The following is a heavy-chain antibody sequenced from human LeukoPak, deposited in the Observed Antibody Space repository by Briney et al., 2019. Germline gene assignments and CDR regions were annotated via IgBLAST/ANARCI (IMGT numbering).Heavy chain of an antibody. CDR3: ANDSSGRYSSSPGVFYYFDH. D-gene: IGHD6-6*01. Sequence: SLRLSCAASGFSFGGYARHWVRQAPGKGLEWVSGISWNSGSMGYADSVKGLFTIVRDNARNSLHLQMNSLRAEDTALYYCANDSSGRYSSSPGVFYYFDHWGQGTLVTVSS. CDR2: ISWNSGSM. V-gene: IGHV3-9*01. CDR1: GFSFGGYA. J-gene: IGHJ4*02.